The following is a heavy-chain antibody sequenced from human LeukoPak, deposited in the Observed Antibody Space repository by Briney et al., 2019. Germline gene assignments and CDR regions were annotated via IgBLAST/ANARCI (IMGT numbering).Heavy chain of an antibody. CDR2: IHPSTGNP. CDR3: ARAYQRLGELSLPNY. D-gene: IGHD3-16*02. J-gene: IGHJ4*02. CDR1: GYTFTSYG. V-gene: IGHV7-4-1*02. Sequence: ASVKVSCKASGYTFTSYGISWVRQAPGQGLEWMGWIHPSTGNPTYAQGFTGRFVFSLDTSVSTTYLQISSLKAEDTAVYYCARAYQRLGELSLPNYWGQGTLVTVSS.